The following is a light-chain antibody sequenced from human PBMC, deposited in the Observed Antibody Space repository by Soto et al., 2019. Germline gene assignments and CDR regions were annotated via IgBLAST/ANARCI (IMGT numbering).Light chain of an antibody. V-gene: IGKV3-11*01. CDR3: QHRINWPLT. Sequence: EIVLTQSPGTLSLSPRERATLSCRASQSVSSYLAWYQQKPGQAPRLLIYDASNRANGIPARFSGSGSGTDFTLTISNLEPEDFAVYYCQHRINWPLTFGGGTKVEIK. J-gene: IGKJ4*01. CDR2: DAS. CDR1: QSVSSY.